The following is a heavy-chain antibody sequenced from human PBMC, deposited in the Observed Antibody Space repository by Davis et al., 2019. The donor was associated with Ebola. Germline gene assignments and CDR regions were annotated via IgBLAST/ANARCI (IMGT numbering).Heavy chain of an antibody. CDR2: IYSGGST. J-gene: IGHJ6*02. Sequence: GGSLRLSCAASGFTVSSNYMSWVRQAPGKGLEWVSVIYSGGSTYYADSVKGRFTISRDNSKNTLYLQMNSLRAEDTAVYYCASGSATVTYEEDVWGQGTTVTVSS. CDR1: GFTVSSNY. V-gene: IGHV3-66*01. D-gene: IGHD4-17*01. CDR3: ASGSATVTYEEDV.